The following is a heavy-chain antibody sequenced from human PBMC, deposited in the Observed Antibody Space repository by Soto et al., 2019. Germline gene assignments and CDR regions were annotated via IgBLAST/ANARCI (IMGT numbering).Heavy chain of an antibody. D-gene: IGHD3-10*01. CDR3: AKVQLFYGSGSFYTPDY. CDR2: ISAVGSDT. V-gene: IGHV3-23*01. Sequence: DVPILESGGRLVRPGGSLRLSCAASGFNFSTDAMTWVRQAPGKGLVWVSAISAVGSDTFYADSVKGRFTISRDNSQNTVHLQMYSLRVGDTAFYYCAKVQLFYGSGSFYTPDYWGQGTLVTVSS. J-gene: IGHJ4*02. CDR1: GFNFSTDA.